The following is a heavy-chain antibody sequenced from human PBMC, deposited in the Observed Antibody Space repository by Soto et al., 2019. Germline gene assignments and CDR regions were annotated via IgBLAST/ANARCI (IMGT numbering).Heavy chain of an antibody. CDR2: IIAGNGNT. CDR3: ARDSPPMDV. J-gene: IGHJ6*02. V-gene: IGHV1-3*01. Sequence: ASVKVSCKASGYTFTSYAMHWVRQAPGQRLECMGWIIAGNGNTKYSQKFQGRVTITRDTSASTAYMELSSLRPEDTAVYYCARDSPPMDVWGQGTTVTVSS. CDR1: GYTFTSYA.